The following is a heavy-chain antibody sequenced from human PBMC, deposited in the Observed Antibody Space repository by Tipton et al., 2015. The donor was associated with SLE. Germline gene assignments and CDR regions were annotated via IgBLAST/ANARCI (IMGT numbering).Heavy chain of an antibody. CDR2: INHSGST. D-gene: IGHD6-6*01. J-gene: IGHJ6*03. Sequence: LRLSCTVSGGSISSYYWSWIRQPPGKGLEWIGEINHSGSTNYNPSLKSRVTISVDTSKNQFSLKLSSVTAADTAVYYCARGSIAARGYYMDVWGKGTTVTVSS. CDR1: GGSISSYY. CDR3: ARGSIAARGYYMDV. V-gene: IGHV4-34*01.